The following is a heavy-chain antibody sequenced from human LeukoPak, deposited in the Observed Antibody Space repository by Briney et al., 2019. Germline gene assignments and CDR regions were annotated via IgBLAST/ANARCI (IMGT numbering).Heavy chain of an antibody. V-gene: IGHV4-61*01. J-gene: IGHJ4*02. CDR2: IYYSGST. CDR3: ARVDTAMVHPSYFDY. D-gene: IGHD5-18*01. CDR1: GGSISSSYYY. Sequence: SETLSLTCTVSGGSISSSYYYWSWIRQPPGKGLEWIGYIYYSGSTNYNPSLKSRVTISVDTSKNQFSLKLSSVTAADTAVYYCARVDTAMVHPSYFDYWGQGTLVTVSS.